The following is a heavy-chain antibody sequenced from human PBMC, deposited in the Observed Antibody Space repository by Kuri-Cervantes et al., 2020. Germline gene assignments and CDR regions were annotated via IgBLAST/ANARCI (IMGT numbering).Heavy chain of an antibody. CDR2: IVVGSGNT. V-gene: IGHV1-58*01. J-gene: IGHJ4*02. CDR3: AADPIGDYYDSSGYGPIGY. Sequence: SVKVSCKASGFTFTSSAVQWVRQARGQRLEWIGWIVVGSGNTNYAQKFQERVTITRDMSTSTAYMELSSLRSEDTAMYYCAADPIGDYYDSSGYGPIGYWGQGTLVTVSS. CDR1: GFTFTSSA. D-gene: IGHD3-22*01.